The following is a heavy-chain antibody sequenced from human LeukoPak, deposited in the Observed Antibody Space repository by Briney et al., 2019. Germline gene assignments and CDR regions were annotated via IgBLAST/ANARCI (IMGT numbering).Heavy chain of an antibody. CDR2: IWYDGSNK. J-gene: IGHJ4*02. CDR3: ARDGLGADYGDYGETYFDY. CDR1: GFTFSSYG. D-gene: IGHD4-17*01. Sequence: GGSLRLSCAASGFTFSSYGMHWVRQAPGKGLEWVAVIWYDGSNKYYADSVKGRFTISRDNSKNTLYLQMNSLRAEDTAVYYCARDGLGADYGDYGETYFDYWGQGTLVTVSS. V-gene: IGHV3-33*01.